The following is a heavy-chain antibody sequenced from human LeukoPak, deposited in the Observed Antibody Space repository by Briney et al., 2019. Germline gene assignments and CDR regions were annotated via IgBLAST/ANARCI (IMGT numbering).Heavy chain of an antibody. J-gene: IGHJ5*02. CDR3: ARGARVVTWSWLDP. Sequence: PGGSLRLSCAASGFTFSTYAMSWVRQAPGKGLVWVSRINSDGSSTSYADSVKGRFTISRENAKNTLYLQMNSLSAEDTAVYYCARGARVVTWSWLDPWGQGTLVTVSS. V-gene: IGHV3-74*01. CDR2: INSDGSST. CDR1: GFTFSTYA. D-gene: IGHD3-3*01.